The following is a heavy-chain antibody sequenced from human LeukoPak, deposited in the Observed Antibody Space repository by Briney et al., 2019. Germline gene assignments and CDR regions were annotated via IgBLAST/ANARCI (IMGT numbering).Heavy chain of an antibody. Sequence: SETLSLTCAVYGGSFSGYYWSWIRQPPGKGLEWIGEINHSGSTNYNPSLKSRVIISVDTSKNQFSLKLSSVTAADTAVYYCARDGVAAALDYWGQGTLVTVSS. CDR2: INHSGST. D-gene: IGHD6-13*01. V-gene: IGHV4-34*01. CDR1: GGSFSGYY. J-gene: IGHJ4*02. CDR3: ARDGVAAALDY.